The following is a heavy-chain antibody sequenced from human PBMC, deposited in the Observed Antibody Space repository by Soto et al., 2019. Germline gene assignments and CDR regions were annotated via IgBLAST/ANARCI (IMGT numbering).Heavy chain of an antibody. CDR1: GGTFSSYT. V-gene: IGHV1-69*08. Sequence: QVQLVQSGAEVKKPGSSVKVSCKASGGTFSSYTISWVRQAPGQGLEWMGRIIPILGIANYAQKFQGRVTITADQSTSTAYMELSSLRSEDTVVYYCAREPSYYDILTGYSNWFDPWGQGTLVTVSS. D-gene: IGHD3-9*01. CDR3: AREPSYYDILTGYSNWFDP. CDR2: IIPILGIA. J-gene: IGHJ5*02.